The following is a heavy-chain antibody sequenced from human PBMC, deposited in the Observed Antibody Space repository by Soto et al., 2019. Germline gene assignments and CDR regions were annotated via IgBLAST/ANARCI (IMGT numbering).Heavy chain of an antibody. CDR2: IIAFSDIV. J-gene: IGHJ6*02. D-gene: IGHD6-13*01. CDR1: GGTFGIYA. Sequence: QVQLVQSGAEVKKPGSSVKVSCKASGGTFGIYAITWVRQAPGQGLEWMGGIIAFSDIVNYTQKLQGRVTNPADETPSTAYLDLSSLRFDDPAVYYCARSLFSSSWSHSGNSYYYYGMDVWGQGTTVNVSS. V-gene: IGHV1-69*12. CDR3: ARSLFSSSWSHSGNSYYYYGMDV.